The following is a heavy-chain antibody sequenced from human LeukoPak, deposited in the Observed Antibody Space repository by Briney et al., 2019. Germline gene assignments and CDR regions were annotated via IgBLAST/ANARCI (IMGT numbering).Heavy chain of an antibody. CDR1: GYTFTSYY. CDR3: ACVVGATSEKSN. Sequence: GASVKVSCKASGYTFTSYYMHWVRQAPGQGLEWMGIINPSGGSTSYAQKFQGRVTMTRDMSTSTVYMELSSLRSEDTAVYYCACVVGATSEKSNWGQGTLVTVSS. CDR2: INPSGGST. D-gene: IGHD1-26*01. J-gene: IGHJ4*02. V-gene: IGHV1-46*01.